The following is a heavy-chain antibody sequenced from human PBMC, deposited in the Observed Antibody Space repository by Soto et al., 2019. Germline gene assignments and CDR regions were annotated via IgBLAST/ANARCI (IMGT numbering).Heavy chain of an antibody. CDR2: ISYDGSNK. Sequence: PGGSLRLSCAASGFTFSSYAMHWVRQAPGKGLEWVAVISYDGSNKYYADSVKGRFTISRDNSKNTLYLQMNSLRAEDTAVYYCARVGVDGAPYYYYYYGMDVWGQGTTVTVSS. V-gene: IGHV3-30-3*01. D-gene: IGHD2-8*01. J-gene: IGHJ6*02. CDR3: ARVGVDGAPYYYYYYGMDV. CDR1: GFTFSSYA.